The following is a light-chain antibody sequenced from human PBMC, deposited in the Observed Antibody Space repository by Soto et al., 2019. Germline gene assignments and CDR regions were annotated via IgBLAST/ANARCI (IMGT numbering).Light chain of an antibody. Sequence: QSVLTQSPSASASLGVSVKLTCTLSSGHSSYAIAWHQQQPEKGPRYLMKLNSDGSHSKGDGIPDRFSGSSSGAERYLTISSLQSEDEADYYCQTWGTGIMVFGGGTKLTVL. CDR2: LNSDGSH. J-gene: IGLJ2*01. V-gene: IGLV4-69*01. CDR3: QTWGTGIMV. CDR1: SGHSSYA.